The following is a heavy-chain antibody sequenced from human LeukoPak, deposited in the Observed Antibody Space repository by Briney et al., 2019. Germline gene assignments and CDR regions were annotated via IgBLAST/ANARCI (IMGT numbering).Heavy chain of an antibody. CDR2: IRYDGSNK. CDR3: AKNGDRGAYCTGGTCYPYFYYYMDV. J-gene: IGHJ6*03. V-gene: IGHV3-30*02. D-gene: IGHD2-15*01. CDR1: GFTFSSYG. Sequence: PGGSLRLSCAASGFTFSSYGMHWVRQAPGKGLEWAAFIRYDGSNKYYADPVKGRFTISRDNSKNTLYLQMNSLRAEDTAIYYCAKNGDRGAYCTGGTCYPYFYYYMDVWGKGTTVTI.